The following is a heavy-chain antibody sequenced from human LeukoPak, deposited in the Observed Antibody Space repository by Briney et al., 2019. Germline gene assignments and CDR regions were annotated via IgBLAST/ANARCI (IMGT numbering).Heavy chain of an antibody. CDR1: GFTVSSNY. Sequence: GGSLRLSCAASGFTVSSNYMSWVRQAPGKGLEWVSVIYSGGSTYYADSVKGRFTISRDNSKNTLYLQMNSLRAEDTAVYYCARDLGYYYDSSGYYPGYWGQGTLVTVSS. V-gene: IGHV3-53*01. CDR2: IYSGGST. CDR3: ARDLGYYYDSSGYYPGY. J-gene: IGHJ4*02. D-gene: IGHD3-22*01.